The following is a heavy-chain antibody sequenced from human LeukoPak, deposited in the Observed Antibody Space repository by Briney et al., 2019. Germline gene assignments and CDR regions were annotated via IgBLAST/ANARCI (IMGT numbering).Heavy chain of an antibody. CDR3: ARGIVVVPAAMLGLFDY. Sequence: SETLSLTCTVSGGSISSYYWSWIRQPPGKGLEWIGYIYYSGSTYYNPSLKSRVTISVDTSKNQFSLKLSSVTAADTAVYYCARGIVVVPAAMLGLFDYWGQGTLVTVSS. CDR1: GGSISSYY. J-gene: IGHJ4*02. D-gene: IGHD2-2*01. CDR2: IYYSGST. V-gene: IGHV4-59*12.